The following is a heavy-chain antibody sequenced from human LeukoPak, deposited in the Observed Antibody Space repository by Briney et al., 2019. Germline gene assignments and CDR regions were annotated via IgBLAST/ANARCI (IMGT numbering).Heavy chain of an antibody. CDR2: IYYTGST. CDR1: GGSISSSDYY. V-gene: IGHV4-39*07. CDR3: ARENYCTNGVCWAFDP. D-gene: IGHD2-8*01. Sequence: SETLSLTCTVSGGSISSSDYYWSWIRQPPGRGLEWLGNIYYTGSTSYNPSLKSRVPFSVDTFNIQFSLHLSSVTAADTAVYYRARENYCTNGVCWAFDPWGQGTLVTVSS. J-gene: IGHJ5*02.